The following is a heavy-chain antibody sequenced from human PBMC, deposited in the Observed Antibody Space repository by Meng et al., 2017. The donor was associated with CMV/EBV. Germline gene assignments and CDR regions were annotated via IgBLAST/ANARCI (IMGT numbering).Heavy chain of an antibody. V-gene: IGHV4-59*01. J-gene: IGHJ6*02. D-gene: IGHD3-9*01. Sequence: SETLSLTCTVSGGSISSYYWSWIRQPPGKGLEWIGYIYYSGSNNYNPYLKSRVTISVDTSNNQFSLKLISVTAADTAVYYCARERVLYYDILTGWLGCYGMDVWGQGTTVTVSS. CDR3: ARERVLYYDILTGWLGCYGMDV. CDR1: GGSISSYY. CDR2: IYYSGSN.